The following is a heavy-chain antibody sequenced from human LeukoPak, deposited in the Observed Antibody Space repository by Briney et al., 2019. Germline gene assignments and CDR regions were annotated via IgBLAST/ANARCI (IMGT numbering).Heavy chain of an antibody. CDR3: AARMGYSYYEYFQH. CDR2: ISGSGGST. J-gene: IGHJ1*01. CDR1: GFTFSSYA. D-gene: IGHD5-18*01. Sequence: GGSLRLSCAASGFTFSSYAMSWVRQAPGKGLEWVSAISGSGGSTYYADSVKGRFTISRDNSKNTLYLQMNSLRAEGTAVYYRAARMGYSYYEYFQHWGQGTLVTVSS. V-gene: IGHV3-23*01.